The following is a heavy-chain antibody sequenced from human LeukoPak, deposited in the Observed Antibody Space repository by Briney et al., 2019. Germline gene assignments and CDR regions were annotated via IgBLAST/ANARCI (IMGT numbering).Heavy chain of an antibody. CDR2: ISSNGGST. CDR1: VFTFSSYA. CDR3: ASSSYRLLRAGWFDP. V-gene: IGHV3-64*01. D-gene: IGHD2-2*01. J-gene: IGHJ5*02. Sequence: PGGSLRLSCAASVFTFSSYAMHWVRQAPGKGLEYVSAISSNGGSTYYANSVKGRFTISRDNSKNTLYLQMGSLRAEDMAVYYCASSSYRLLRAGWFDPWGQGTLVTVSS.